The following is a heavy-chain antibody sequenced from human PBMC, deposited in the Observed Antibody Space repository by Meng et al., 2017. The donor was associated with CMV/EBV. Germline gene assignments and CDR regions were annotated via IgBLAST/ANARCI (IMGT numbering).Heavy chain of an antibody. CDR1: GYTFTSYG. CDR3: AREGQLEWFRISSYGMDV. Sequence: ASVTVSCKASGYTFTSYGISWVRQAPGQGLEWMGWISAYNGNTNYAQKLQGRVTQTTDTSTSTAYMELRSLRSDDTAVYYCAREGQLEWFRISSYGMDVWGQGTTVTVSS. D-gene: IGHD3-3*01. V-gene: IGHV1-18*01. CDR2: ISAYNGNT. J-gene: IGHJ6*02.